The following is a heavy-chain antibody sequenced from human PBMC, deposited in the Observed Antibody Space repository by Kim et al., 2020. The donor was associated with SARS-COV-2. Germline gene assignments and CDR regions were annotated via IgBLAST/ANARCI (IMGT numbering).Heavy chain of an antibody. CDR1: GFTFSSYE. CDR3: ARVLNADMGSGP. D-gene: IGHD3-10*01. CDR2: ISSSGSTI. Sequence: GGSLRLSCAASGFTFSSYEMNWVRQAPGKGLEWVSYISSSGSTIYYAVSVKGRFTISRDNAKNSLYLQMNSLRAEDTAVYYCARVLNADMGSGPWGQGTLVTVSS. J-gene: IGHJ4*02. V-gene: IGHV3-48*03.